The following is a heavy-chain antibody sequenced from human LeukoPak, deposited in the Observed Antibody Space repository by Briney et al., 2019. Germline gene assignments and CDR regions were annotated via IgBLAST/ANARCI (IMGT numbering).Heavy chain of an antibody. D-gene: IGHD4-17*01. CDR3: AREGGGMSSVTWGWFDL. V-gene: IGHV1-46*01. Sequence: ASVKVSSKASGYTFTTSYMHWVRQAPGQGLEWMGIINPSDGSTNYAQKFQGRVTMSRDTSTSTAYMELSSLRSEDTAVYYCAREGGGMSSVTWGWFDLWGQGTLVTVSS. CDR1: GYTFTTSY. CDR2: INPSDGST. J-gene: IGHJ5*02.